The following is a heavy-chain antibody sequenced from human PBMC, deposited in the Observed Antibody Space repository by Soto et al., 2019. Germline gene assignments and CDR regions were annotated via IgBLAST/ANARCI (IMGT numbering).Heavy chain of an antibody. Sequence: PSETLSLTCTVSGGSVSSGSSSWSWIRQPPGKGLEWIGYIYYSGSTNYNPSLKSRVTISVDTSKNQFSLKLSSVTAADTAVYYCARGKDYFHYWGQGTRVTVAS. CDR2: IYYSGST. J-gene: IGHJ4*02. V-gene: IGHV4-61*01. CDR3: ARGKDYFHY. CDR1: GGSVSSGSSS.